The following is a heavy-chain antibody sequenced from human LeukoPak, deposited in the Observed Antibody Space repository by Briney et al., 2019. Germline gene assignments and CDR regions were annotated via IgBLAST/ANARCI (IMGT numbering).Heavy chain of an antibody. CDR2: ISYDGSNK. D-gene: IGHD4-17*01. Sequence: PGGSLRLSCAASGFTFSSYATHWVRQAPGKGLEWVAVISYDGSNKYYADSVKGRFTISRDNSKNTLYLQMNSLRAEDTAVYYCARESYGDFGFDYWGQGTLVTVSS. J-gene: IGHJ4*02. CDR1: GFTFSSYA. CDR3: ARESYGDFGFDY. V-gene: IGHV3-30*04.